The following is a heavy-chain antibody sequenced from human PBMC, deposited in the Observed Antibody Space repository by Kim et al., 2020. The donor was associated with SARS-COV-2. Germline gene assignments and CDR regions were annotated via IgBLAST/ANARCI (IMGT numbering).Heavy chain of an antibody. CDR3: ARWGGGAVVVAPTWFDP. CDR2: IYPDDSDT. J-gene: IGHJ5*02. Sequence: GESLKISCQGSGYSFTSYWIGWVRQMPGKGLEWMGIIYPDDSDTRYSPSFQGQVTISADKSISTAYLQWSSLKAPDTARYYCARWGGGAVVVAPTWFDPWGQGTPVTVSS. V-gene: IGHV5-51*01. CDR1: GYSFTSYW. D-gene: IGHD2-15*01.